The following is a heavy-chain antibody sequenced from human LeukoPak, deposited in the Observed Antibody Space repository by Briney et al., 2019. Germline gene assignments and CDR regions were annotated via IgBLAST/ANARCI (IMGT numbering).Heavy chain of an antibody. Sequence: GRSLRLSCAASGFTVSRYWMSWVRQAPGKGLEWVANIKQDGSEKYYVDSVKGRFTISRDNAKNSLYLQMNSLRAEDTAVYYCAREPWLVLHYFDSWGQGTLVTVSS. J-gene: IGHJ4*02. CDR3: AREPWLVLHYFDS. V-gene: IGHV3-7*01. CDR2: IKQDGSEK. D-gene: IGHD6-19*01. CDR1: GFTVSRYW.